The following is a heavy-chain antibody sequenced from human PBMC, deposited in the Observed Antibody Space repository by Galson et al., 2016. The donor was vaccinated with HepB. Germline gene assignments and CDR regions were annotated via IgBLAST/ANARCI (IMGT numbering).Heavy chain of an antibody. CDR2: IGSGSTTI. CDR3: ARDGGQQVVRWERLRKVYYYYPMDV. Sequence: SLRLSCAASGFTFSTYSMNWVRQAPGKGLEWVSYIGSGSTTIYYAESVKGRFTISRDNTKNSLYLQMNSLRDDDTAVYYCARDGGQQVVRWERLRKVYYYYPMDVWGQGTTVTVSS. J-gene: IGHJ6*02. D-gene: IGHD6-13*01. V-gene: IGHV3-48*02. CDR1: GFTFSTYS.